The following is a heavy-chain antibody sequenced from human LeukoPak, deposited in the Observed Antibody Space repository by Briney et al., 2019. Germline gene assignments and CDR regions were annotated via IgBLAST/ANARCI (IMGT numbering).Heavy chain of an antibody. Sequence: PSETLSLTCAVYGGSFSGYYWSWIRQPPGKGLEWIGEINHSGSTNYNPSLKSRVTISVDTSKNQFSLKLSSVTAADTAVYYCASLLGFDYWGQGTLVTVSS. CDR3: ASLLGFDY. CDR2: INHSGST. V-gene: IGHV4-34*01. J-gene: IGHJ4*02. CDR1: GGSFSGYY. D-gene: IGHD7-27*01.